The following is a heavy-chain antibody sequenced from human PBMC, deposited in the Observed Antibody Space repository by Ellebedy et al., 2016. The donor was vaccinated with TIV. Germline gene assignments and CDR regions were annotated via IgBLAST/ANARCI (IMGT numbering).Heavy chain of an antibody. D-gene: IGHD4-23*01. CDR2: ISLTGDTT. CDR3: AKVGYGGKPERGSFDF. CDR1: GFTFRSQS. Sequence: GGSLRLSCAASGFTFRSQSMSWVRQAPGKGLEWVSSISLTGDTTYYADSVMGRFTISRDNSKKTLYLQMNSLKAEDTAAYHCAKVGYGGKPERGSFDFWGQGTLVTVSS. J-gene: IGHJ4*02. V-gene: IGHV3-23*01.